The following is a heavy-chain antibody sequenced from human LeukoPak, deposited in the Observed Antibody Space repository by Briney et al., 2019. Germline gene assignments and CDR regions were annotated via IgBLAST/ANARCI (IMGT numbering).Heavy chain of an antibody. D-gene: IGHD3-10*01. Sequence: ASVKVSCKASGYTFTSYSISWVRQAPAQGLEWMGWISAYNGNTNYAQKLQGRVTMTTDTSTSTAYMELRSLRSDDTAVYYCGLLRMVRGVISPGDYWGQGTLVTVSS. J-gene: IGHJ4*02. CDR3: GLLRMVRGVISPGDY. V-gene: IGHV1-18*01. CDR1: GYTFTSYS. CDR2: ISAYNGNT.